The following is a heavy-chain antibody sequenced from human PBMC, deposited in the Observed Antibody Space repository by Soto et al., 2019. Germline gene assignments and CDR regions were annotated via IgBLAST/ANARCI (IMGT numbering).Heavy chain of an antibody. J-gene: IGHJ5*02. D-gene: IGHD2-8*02. V-gene: IGHV3-74*01. CDR3: ACWGHIVPVAPSDCDR. Sequence: PGESLKISCKGSGYSLTSYWMIGVRQTPGKGGMWVSRISPDGRDVGYPDSVEGRFTVSRDNAKDTLFLQMHSLRAEDTAMYYCACWGHIVPVAPSDCDRWGQGTLVTVSS. CDR2: ISPDGRDV. CDR1: GYSLTSYW.